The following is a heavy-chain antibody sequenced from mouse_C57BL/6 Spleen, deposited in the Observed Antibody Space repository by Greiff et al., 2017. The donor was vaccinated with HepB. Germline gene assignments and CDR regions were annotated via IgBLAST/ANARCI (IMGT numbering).Heavy chain of an antibody. CDR1: GYTFTSYW. J-gene: IGHJ1*03. CDR3: ARRGNYVRYWYFDV. CDR2: IDPSDSYT. V-gene: IGHV1-69*01. Sequence: VQLQQPGAELVMPGASVKLSCKASGYTFTSYWMHWVKQRPGQGLEWIGEIDPSDSYTNYNQKFKGKSTLTVDKSSSTAYMQLSSLTSEDSAVYYCARRGNYVRYWYFDVWGTGTTVTVSS. D-gene: IGHD1-1*01.